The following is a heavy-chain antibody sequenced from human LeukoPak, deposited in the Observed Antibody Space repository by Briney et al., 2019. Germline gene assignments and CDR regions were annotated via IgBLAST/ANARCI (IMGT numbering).Heavy chain of an antibody. V-gene: IGHV4-59*08. Sequence: PGGSLRLSCAASGFTFSSYAMSWVRQAPGKGLEWIGYIYYSGSTNYNPSLKSRVTISVDTSKNQFSLKLSSVTAADTAVYYCARRQGHFDYWGQGTLVTVSS. J-gene: IGHJ4*02. CDR1: GFTFSSYA. CDR2: IYYSGST. CDR3: ARRQGHFDY.